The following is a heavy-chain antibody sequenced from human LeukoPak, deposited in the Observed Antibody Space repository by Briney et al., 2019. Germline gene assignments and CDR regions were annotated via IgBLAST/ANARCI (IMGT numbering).Heavy chain of an antibody. CDR3: ARDKVLDY. J-gene: IGHJ4*02. CDR1: GFTFSSYS. CDR2: IYSGGST. Sequence: GGSLRLSCAASGFTFSSYSMNWVRQAPGKGLEWVSVIYSGGSTYYADSVKGRFTISRDNSKNTLYLQMNSLRAEDTAVYYCARDKVLDYWGQGTLVTVSS. V-gene: IGHV3-53*01. D-gene: IGHD3-10*01.